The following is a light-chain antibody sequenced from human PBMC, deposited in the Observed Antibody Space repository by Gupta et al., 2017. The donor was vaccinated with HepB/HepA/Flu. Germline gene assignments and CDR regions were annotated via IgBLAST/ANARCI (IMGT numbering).Light chain of an antibody. Sequence: QSALAQPASVSGSPGPSITLSCTGTSSDVGAYNFVSWFQQDPGKAPKLIIFDVGNRPSGVSNRFSGSKSGNTASLTISGLQAEDEADYYCSSYTISNTYVFGTGTKVTVL. V-gene: IGLV2-14*03. CDR2: DVG. J-gene: IGLJ1*01. CDR3: SSYTISNTYV. CDR1: SSDVGAYNF.